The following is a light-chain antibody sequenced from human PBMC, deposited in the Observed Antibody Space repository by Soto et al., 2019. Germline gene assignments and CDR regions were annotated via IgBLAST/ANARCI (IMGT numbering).Light chain of an antibody. Sequence: QSALTQPPSVSAAPGQKVTISCSGSSSNIGNNYVSWYQQLPGTAPKLLIYDNNERPSGIPDRFSGSKSGTSATLGITGLQTGDEADYYCGTWDSSLSAGVFGGGTKLT. CDR3: GTWDSSLSAGV. J-gene: IGLJ2*01. CDR2: DNN. V-gene: IGLV1-51*01. CDR1: SSNIGNNY.